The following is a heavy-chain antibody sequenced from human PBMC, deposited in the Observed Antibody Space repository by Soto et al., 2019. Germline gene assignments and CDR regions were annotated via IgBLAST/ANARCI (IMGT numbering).Heavy chain of an antibody. CDR1: GYTFTGYY. CDR2: INPNSGGT. V-gene: IGHV1-2*04. D-gene: IGHD3-9*01. CDR3: ARRGVTIFSPQAGAFDI. J-gene: IGHJ3*02. Sequence: ASVKVSCKASGYTFTGYYMHWVRQAPGQGLEWMGWINPNSGGTNYAQKFQGWVTMTRDTSLSTAYMELSRLRSDDTAVYYCARRGVTIFSPQAGAFDIWGQGTMVTVSS.